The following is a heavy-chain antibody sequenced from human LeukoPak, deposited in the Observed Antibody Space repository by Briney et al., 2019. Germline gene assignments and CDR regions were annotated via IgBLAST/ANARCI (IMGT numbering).Heavy chain of an antibody. Sequence: SETLSLTCAVYGGSFSGYYWSWIRQPPGKGLEWIGEINHSGSTNYNPSLKSRVTISVDTSKNQFSLKLSSVTAADTAVYYCARAEHIVVVRAQGGFDCWGQGTLVTVSS. J-gene: IGHJ4*02. CDR2: INHSGST. CDR1: GGSFSGYY. CDR3: ARAEHIVVVRAQGGFDC. V-gene: IGHV4-34*01. D-gene: IGHD2-21*01.